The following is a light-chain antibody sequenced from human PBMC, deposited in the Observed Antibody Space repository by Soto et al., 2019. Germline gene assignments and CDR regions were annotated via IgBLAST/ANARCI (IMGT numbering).Light chain of an antibody. CDR3: QTWGTGGVV. J-gene: IGLJ2*01. Sequence: QLVLTQSPSASASLGASVTLTCTLSSGHSYYAIAWHQQQPEKGPRYLMKLNSDGSHSKGDGIPDRFSGSSSEAERYLTIASLQSEDEADYCCQTWGTGGVVFGGGTKLTVL. CDR1: SGHSYYA. V-gene: IGLV4-69*01. CDR2: LNSDGSH.